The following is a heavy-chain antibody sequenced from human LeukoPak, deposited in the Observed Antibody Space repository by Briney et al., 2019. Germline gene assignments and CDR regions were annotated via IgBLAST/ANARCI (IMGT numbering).Heavy chain of an antibody. Sequence: ASVKVSCKASGYTFTSYGISWVRQAPGQGLEWMGWINPNSGGTNYAQKFQGRVTMTRDTSISTAYMELSRLRSDDAAVYYCASEGWTTVPSFDYWGQGTLVTVSS. D-gene: IGHD4-17*01. CDR3: ASEGWTTVPSFDY. CDR2: INPNSGGT. J-gene: IGHJ4*02. V-gene: IGHV1-2*02. CDR1: GYTFTSYG.